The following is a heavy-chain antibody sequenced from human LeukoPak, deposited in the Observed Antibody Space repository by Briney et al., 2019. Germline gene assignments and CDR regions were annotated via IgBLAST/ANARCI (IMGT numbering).Heavy chain of an antibody. CDR3: ASGYLYYYDSSGYLSYFDY. CDR2: IIPIFGTA. CDR1: GGTFSSYA. J-gene: IGHJ4*01. D-gene: IGHD3-22*01. V-gene: IGHV1-69*13. Sequence: SVKVSCKACGGTFSSYAISWVRQASGQGLEWMGGIIPIFGTANYAQKFQGRVTITADESTSTAYMELSSLRSEDTAVYYCASGYLYYYDSSGYLSYFDYWGQEPWSPSPQ.